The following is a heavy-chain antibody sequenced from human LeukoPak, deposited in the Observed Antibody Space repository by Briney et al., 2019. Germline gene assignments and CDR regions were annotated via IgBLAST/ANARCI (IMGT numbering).Heavy chain of an antibody. CDR2: ISGSSSYI. CDR1: GFTFSSYS. CDR3: ARDYGGNLDYFQY. D-gene: IGHD4-23*01. Sequence: PGGSLRLSCAASGFTFSSYSMNWVRQAPGKGLQWVSSISGSSSYIYYADSVKGRFTISRDNAKNSLYLQLNSLRAEDTAEYYFARDYGGNLDYFQYWGQGTLVTVSS. J-gene: IGHJ1*01. V-gene: IGHV3-21*01.